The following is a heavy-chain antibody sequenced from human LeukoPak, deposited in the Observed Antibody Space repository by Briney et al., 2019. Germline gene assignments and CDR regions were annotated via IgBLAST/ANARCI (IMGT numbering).Heavy chain of an antibody. CDR1: GFTFSSYW. D-gene: IGHD3-10*01. V-gene: IGHV3-7*04. CDR3: ARGGLWFGELFIVY. J-gene: IGHJ4*02. CDR2: IKQDGSEK. Sequence: HPGGSLRLSCAASGFTFSSYWMSWVRQAPGKGLEWEANIKQDGSEKYYVDSVKGRFTISRDNAKNSLYLQMNSLRAEDTAVYYCARGGLWFGELFIVYWGQGTLVTVSS.